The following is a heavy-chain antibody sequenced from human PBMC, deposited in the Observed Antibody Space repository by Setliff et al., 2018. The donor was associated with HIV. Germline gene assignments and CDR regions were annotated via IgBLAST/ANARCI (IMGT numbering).Heavy chain of an antibody. D-gene: IGHD3-22*01. CDR1: GYPFTSYG. CDR2: ISPYNGDT. V-gene: IGHV1-18*01. Sequence: ASVKVSCKASGYPFTSYGLCWVRQAPGQGLEWMGWISPYNGDTYSDEKFQGRVTMTTDTSTSTASMELTSLRSDDTAVYYWARGYAGSGFYYVYWGQGTLVTVSS. CDR3: ARGYAGSGFYYVY. J-gene: IGHJ4*02.